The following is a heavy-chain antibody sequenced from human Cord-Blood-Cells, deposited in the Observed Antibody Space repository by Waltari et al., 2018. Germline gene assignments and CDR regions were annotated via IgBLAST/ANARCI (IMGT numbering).Heavy chain of an antibody. V-gene: IGHV4-34*01. D-gene: IGHD2-2*01. J-gene: IGHJ3*02. Sequence: QVQLQQWGAGLLKPSETLSLTCAVYGGSFSGYYWSWIRQPPGKGLEWIGEINHSGSTSYNASLKSRVTRSVDTSKSQFSLKLSSVTAADTAVYYCARGYCSSTSCYKDAFDIWGQGTMVTVSS. CDR3: ARGYCSSTSCYKDAFDI. CDR1: GGSFSGYY. CDR2: INHSGST.